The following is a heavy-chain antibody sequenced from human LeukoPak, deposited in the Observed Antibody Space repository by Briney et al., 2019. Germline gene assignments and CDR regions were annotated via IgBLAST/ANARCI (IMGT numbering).Heavy chain of an antibody. Sequence: GGSLRLSCAASGFTFSSYWMHWVRQAPGKGLVWVSRINSDGSSTNYADSVKGRFTISRDNAKNTLYLQMNSLRAEDTAVYYCARAPLLYYYDSSGYLDYWGQGTLVTVSS. CDR3: ARAPLLYYYDSSGYLDY. CDR1: GFTFSSYW. V-gene: IGHV3-74*01. D-gene: IGHD3-22*01. J-gene: IGHJ4*02. CDR2: INSDGSST.